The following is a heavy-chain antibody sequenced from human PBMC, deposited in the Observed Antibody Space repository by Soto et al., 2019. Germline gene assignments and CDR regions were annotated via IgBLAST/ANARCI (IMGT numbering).Heavy chain of an antibody. Sequence: QVQLQQWGAGLLTPSETLSLTCDVYGGSFSGYYWSWIRQPPGKGLEWIGEINHSGSTNYNPSLKSRVTISVDTSKNQFSLKLSSVTAADTAVYYCARGQVTRGSNYYFDYWGQGTLVTVSS. CDR1: GGSFSGYY. CDR3: ARGQVTRGSNYYFDY. D-gene: IGHD3-3*01. V-gene: IGHV4-34*01. J-gene: IGHJ4*02. CDR2: INHSGST.